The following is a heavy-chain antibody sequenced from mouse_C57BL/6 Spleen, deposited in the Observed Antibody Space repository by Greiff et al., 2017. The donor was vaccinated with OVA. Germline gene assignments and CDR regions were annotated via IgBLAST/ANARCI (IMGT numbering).Heavy chain of an antibody. D-gene: IGHD3-2*02. Sequence: EVQLQESGPGMVKPSQSLSLTCTVTGYSITSGYDWHWIRHFPGNKLEWMGYISYSGSTNYNPSLKSRISITHDTSKNHFFLKLNSVTTEDTATYYCARRDSSGSFAYWGQGTLVTVSA. CDR1: GYSITSGYD. J-gene: IGHJ3*01. V-gene: IGHV3-1*01. CDR3: ARRDSSGSFAY. CDR2: ISYSGST.